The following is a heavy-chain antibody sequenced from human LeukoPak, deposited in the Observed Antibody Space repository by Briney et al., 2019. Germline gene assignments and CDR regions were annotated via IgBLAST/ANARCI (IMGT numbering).Heavy chain of an antibody. CDR3: ARVAVFSDGYRTYYFDY. J-gene: IGHJ4*02. Sequence: SETLSLTCTVSGGSISSYYWSWIRQPAGKGLEWIGRIYTSGSTNYNPSLKSRVTMSVDTSKNQFSLKLSSVTAADTAVYYCARVAVFSDGYRTYYFDYWGQGTLVTVSS. CDR2: IYTSGST. D-gene: IGHD5-24*01. CDR1: GGSISSYY. V-gene: IGHV4-4*07.